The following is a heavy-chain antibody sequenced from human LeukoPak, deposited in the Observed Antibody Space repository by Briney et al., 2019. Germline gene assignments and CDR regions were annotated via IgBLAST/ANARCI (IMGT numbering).Heavy chain of an antibody. D-gene: IGHD3-22*01. V-gene: IGHV1-46*01. CDR2: INPSGGST. J-gene: IGHJ1*01. CDR1: GYTFTSYY. Sequence: ASVKVSCKASGYTFTSYYMHWVRQAPGQGLEWMGIINPSGGSTSYAQKFQGRVTMTRDTSTSTVYMELSSLRSEDTAVYYCARDGNYYDSSGYCRSFQHWGQGTLVTVSS. CDR3: ARDGNYYDSSGYCRSFQH.